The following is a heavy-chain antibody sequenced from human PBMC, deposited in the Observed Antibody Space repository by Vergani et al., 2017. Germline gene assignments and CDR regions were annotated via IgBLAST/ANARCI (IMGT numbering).Heavy chain of an antibody. J-gene: IGHJ6*03. D-gene: IGHD4-17*01. CDR1: GGTFSSYA. Sequence: QVQLVQSGAEVKKPGSSVKVSCKASGGTFSSYAISWVRQAPGQGLEWMGGIIPIFGTANYAQKFQGRVTITADESTSTAYMELSSLRSEDTAVYYCASSYGDYDSYYYYXMDVWGKGTTVTVSS. CDR3: ASSYGDYDSYYYYXMDV. V-gene: IGHV1-69*01. CDR2: IIPIFGTA.